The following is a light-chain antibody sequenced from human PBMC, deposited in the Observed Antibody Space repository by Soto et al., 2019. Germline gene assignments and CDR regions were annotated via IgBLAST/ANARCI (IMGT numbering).Light chain of an antibody. Sequence: QSALTQPAYVSGSPGQSITISCSGTPSDIGAYNYVSWYQHLPGKAPEVIIYDVTNRPSGVSSRFSGSKSGTTASLTISGLQAEDEANYYCGSYTITSTLMIFGGGTKLTVL. CDR3: GSYTITSTLMI. V-gene: IGLV2-14*03. J-gene: IGLJ2*01. CDR1: PSDIGAYNY. CDR2: DVT.